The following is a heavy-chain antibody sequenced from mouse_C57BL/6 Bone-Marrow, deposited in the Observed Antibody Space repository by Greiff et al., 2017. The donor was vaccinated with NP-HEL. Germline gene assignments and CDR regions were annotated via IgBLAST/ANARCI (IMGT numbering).Heavy chain of an antibody. CDR2: FYPGDGDT. Sequence: VQVVESGPELVKPGASVKISCKASGYAFSSSWMNWVKQRPGKGLEWIGRFYPGDGDTNYNGKFKGKATLTADKSSSTAYMQLSSLTSEDSAVYFCARSGYGRDYWGQGTTLTVSS. CDR1: GYAFSSSW. J-gene: IGHJ2*01. V-gene: IGHV1-82*01. CDR3: ARSGYGRDY. D-gene: IGHD1-1*01.